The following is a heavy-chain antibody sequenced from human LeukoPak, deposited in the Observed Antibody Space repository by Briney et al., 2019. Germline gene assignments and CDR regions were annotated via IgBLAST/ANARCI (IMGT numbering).Heavy chain of an antibody. D-gene: IGHD3-22*01. CDR3: ARADSSGKFDY. J-gene: IGHJ4*02. CDR1: GFTFSSYG. Sequence: GRSLRLSCAASGFTFSSYGMHWVRQAPGKGLEWVAVIWYDGSNKYYADSVKGRFTISRDNSKNTLYLQMNSLRAEDTAVYYCARADSSGKFDYWGQGTLVTVSS. V-gene: IGHV3-33*01. CDR2: IWYDGSNK.